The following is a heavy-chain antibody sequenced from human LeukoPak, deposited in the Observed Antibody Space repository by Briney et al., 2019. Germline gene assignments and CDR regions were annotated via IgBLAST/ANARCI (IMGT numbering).Heavy chain of an antibody. CDR2: IRGSGGST. CDR1: GFTFSSYA. Sequence: PGGSLRLSCAASGFTFSSYAMSWVRQAPGKGLEWVSTIRGSGGSTYYADSVKGRFTISRDNSKNTLYLQMNSLRAEDTAVYYCAKKSPRSYEGAAAGLNWFAPWGQGTLVTVSS. CDR3: AKKSPRSYEGAAAGLNWFAP. D-gene: IGHD6-13*01. V-gene: IGHV3-23*01. J-gene: IGHJ5*02.